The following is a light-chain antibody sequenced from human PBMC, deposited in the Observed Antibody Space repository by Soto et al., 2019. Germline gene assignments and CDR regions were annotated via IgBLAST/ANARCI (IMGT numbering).Light chain of an antibody. J-gene: IGKJ1*01. V-gene: IGKV1-5*03. CDR1: QSFRYW. CDR3: QQYTSYPWT. Sequence: DIQMTRSPSILSASVGDRATITCRASQSFRYWLAWFQQKAGKAPKLLIYEASRLESGVPSRISGSGSGTEFSLTISSLQPDDFATYYCQQYTSYPWTFGQGTKVDIK. CDR2: EAS.